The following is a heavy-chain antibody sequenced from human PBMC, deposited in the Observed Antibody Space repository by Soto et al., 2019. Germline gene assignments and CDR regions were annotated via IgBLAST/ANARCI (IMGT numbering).Heavy chain of an antibody. Sequence: QVLLVQSGAEVKKPGASVKVSCEASGYTFTNYEINWVRQAPGQGLEWMGWMNPHNGNTGYAQKFQGRVTITRNTSIATAYMELSSLRSEDTAVYYCARGDSFTSSWYWFDSWGQGTPVTVSS. CDR3: ARGDSFTSSWYWFDS. D-gene: IGHD6-13*01. V-gene: IGHV1-8*01. J-gene: IGHJ5*01. CDR2: MNPHNGNT. CDR1: GYTFTNYE.